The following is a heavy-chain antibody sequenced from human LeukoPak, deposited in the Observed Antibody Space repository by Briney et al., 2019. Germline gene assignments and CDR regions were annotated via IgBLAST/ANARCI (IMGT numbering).Heavy chain of an antibody. Sequence: SVKVSCKASGGTFSSYAISWVRQAPGQGLEWMGGIIPIFGTANYAQKFQGRVTITTDESTSTAYMELSSLRSEDTAVYYCARDSRMVRGVMNAFDYWGQGTLVTVSS. CDR1: GGTFSSYA. CDR2: IIPIFGTA. J-gene: IGHJ4*02. D-gene: IGHD3-10*01. V-gene: IGHV1-69*05. CDR3: ARDSRMVRGVMNAFDY.